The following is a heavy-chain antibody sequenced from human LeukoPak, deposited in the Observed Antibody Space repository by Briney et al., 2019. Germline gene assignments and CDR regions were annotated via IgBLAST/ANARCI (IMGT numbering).Heavy chain of an antibody. D-gene: IGHD6-19*01. CDR2: ISYDGSNK. V-gene: IGHV3-30-3*01. CDR3: AREPEQWLVPDYYYGMDV. CDR1: GFTFSSYA. Sequence: GGSLRLSCAASGFTFSSYAMPWVRQAPGKGLEWVAVISYDGSNKYYADSVKGRFTISRDNSKNTLYLQMNSLRAEDTAVYYCAREPEQWLVPDYYYGMDVWGQGTTVAVSS. J-gene: IGHJ6*02.